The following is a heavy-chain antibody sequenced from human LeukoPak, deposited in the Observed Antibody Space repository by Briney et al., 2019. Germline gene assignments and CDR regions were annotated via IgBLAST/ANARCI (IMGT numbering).Heavy chain of an antibody. Sequence: SETLSLTCAVSGGSISSGGYSWSWIRQPPGKGLEWIGYIYHSGSTYYNPSLKSRVTISVDRSKNQFSLKLSSVTAADTAVYYCARGEAMAHFDYWGQGTLVTVSS. CDR1: GGSISSGGYS. V-gene: IGHV4-30-2*01. CDR3: ARGEAMAHFDY. CDR2: IYHSGST. J-gene: IGHJ4*02. D-gene: IGHD5-24*01.